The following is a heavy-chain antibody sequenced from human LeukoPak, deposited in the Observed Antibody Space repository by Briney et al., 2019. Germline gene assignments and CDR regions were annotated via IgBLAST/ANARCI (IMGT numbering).Heavy chain of an antibody. CDR2: INHSGST. D-gene: IGHD2-15*01. CDR1: DGSFSGYY. J-gene: IGHJ4*02. V-gene: IGHV4-34*01. CDR3: ARPWNYCSGGSCYPAYFDY. Sequence: SETLSLTCAVYDGSFSGYYWSWIRQPPGKGLEWIGEINHSGSTNYNPSLKSRVTISVDTSKNQFSLKLSSVTAADTAVYYCARPWNYCSGGSCYPAYFDYWGQGTLVTVSS.